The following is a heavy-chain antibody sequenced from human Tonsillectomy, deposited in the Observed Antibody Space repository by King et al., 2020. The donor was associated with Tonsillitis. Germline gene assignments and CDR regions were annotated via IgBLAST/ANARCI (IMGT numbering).Heavy chain of an antibody. CDR2: IYPDGSVT. V-gene: IGHV3-74*01. J-gene: IGHJ4*02. CDR1: GFTFGSYW. Sequence: VQLVESGGGLVQPGGSLRLSCAASGFTFGSYWMHWVRQAPGKGLVWVSRIYPDGSVTYYADSVKGRFTISRDNAKNTVYLQMNSLRAEDTAVYYYIRDFREFDFWGQGTLVTVSS. CDR3: IRDFREFDF.